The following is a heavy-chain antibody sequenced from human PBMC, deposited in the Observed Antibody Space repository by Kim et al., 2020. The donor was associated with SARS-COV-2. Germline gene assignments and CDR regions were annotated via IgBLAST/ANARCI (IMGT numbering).Heavy chain of an antibody. CDR1: GGTFSSYA. D-gene: IGHD5-12*01. J-gene: IGHJ3*02. Sequence: SVKVSCKASGGTFSSYAISWVRQAPGQGLEWMGGIIPIFGTANYAQKFQGRVTITADESTSTAYMELSSLRSEDTAVYYCARDLYSGYDLHLGDAFDIWGQGTMVTVSS. CDR2: IIPIFGTA. V-gene: IGHV1-69*13. CDR3: ARDLYSGYDLHLGDAFDI.